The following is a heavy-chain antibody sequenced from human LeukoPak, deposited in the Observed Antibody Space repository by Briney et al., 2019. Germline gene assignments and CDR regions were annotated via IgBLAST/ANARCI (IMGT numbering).Heavy chain of an antibody. CDR3: ARDQGGYYYDSSGYYPFDY. V-gene: IGHV1-46*01. D-gene: IGHD3-22*01. CDR2: INPSGGST. J-gene: IGHJ4*02. CDR1: GYTFTSYY. Sequence: ASVKVSCKASGYTFTSYYMHWVRQAPGQGLEWMGIINPSGGSTSYAQKFQGRVTMTRDTSTSTVYMELSSLRSEDTAVYYCARDQGGYYYDSSGYYPFDYWGQGTLVTVSS.